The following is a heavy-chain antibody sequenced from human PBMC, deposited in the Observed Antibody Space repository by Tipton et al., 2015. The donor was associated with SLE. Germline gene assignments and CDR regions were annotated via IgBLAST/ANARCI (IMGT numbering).Heavy chain of an antibody. D-gene: IGHD6-6*01. V-gene: IGHV3-30*02. CDR1: GINFNTYD. CDR2: IRSDGSDK. Sequence: SLRLSCVTSGINFNTYDMHWVRQAPGQGLEWVGFIRSDGSDKYYAESVKGRFTISRDNSKNTLFLQMNFVGAEDTAVYFCATSGVLGSSFFPECFQHWGRGTLVTVSS. CDR3: ATSGVLGSSFFPECFQH. J-gene: IGHJ1*01.